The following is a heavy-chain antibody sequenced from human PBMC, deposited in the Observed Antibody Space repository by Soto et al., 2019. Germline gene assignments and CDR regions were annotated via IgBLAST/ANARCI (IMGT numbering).Heavy chain of an antibody. CDR1: WDSVSINTSA. J-gene: IGHJ4*02. D-gene: IGHD6-19*01. Sequence: PSQSLSRTCARSWDSVSINTSAFNWIRSSQSRGLECLGRTYYRSNWRHDYAVSVKSRITVNPDTSKNHFSLQLNSVTPDDTAVYYCARGVDGRGFDLWGQGNLVTVSS. CDR3: ARGVDGRGFDL. CDR2: TYYRSNWRH. V-gene: IGHV6-1*01.